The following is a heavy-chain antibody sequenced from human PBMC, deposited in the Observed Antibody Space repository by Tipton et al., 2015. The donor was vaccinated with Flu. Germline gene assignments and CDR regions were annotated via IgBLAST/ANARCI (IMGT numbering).Heavy chain of an antibody. CDR2: IYYSGST. V-gene: IGHV4-59*12. CDR1: GGSISSYY. Sequence: LVKPSETLSLTCTVSGGSISSYYWSWIRQPPGKGLEWIGYIYYSGSTNYNPSLKSRVTISVDTSKNQFSLKLSSVTAADTAVYYCARDTSYMGAAAGTCDYWGQGTLVTVSS. J-gene: IGHJ4*02. D-gene: IGHD6-13*01. CDR3: ARDTSYMGAAAGTCDY.